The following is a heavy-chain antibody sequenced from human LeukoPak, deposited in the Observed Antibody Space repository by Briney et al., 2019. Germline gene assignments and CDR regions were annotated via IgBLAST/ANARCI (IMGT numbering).Heavy chain of an antibody. CDR2: IYYSGST. J-gene: IGHJ4*02. D-gene: IGHD2-2*01. V-gene: IGHV4-39*01. Sequence: PSQTLSLTCTVSGGSISSSSFYWGWIRQPPGKGLEWIGSIYYSGSTYYNPSLKSRVTISVDTSKSQFSLKLSSVTAADTAVYYCARYRVVPSHKAFDYWGQGTLVTVSS. CDR1: GGSISSSSFY. CDR3: ARYRVVPSHKAFDY.